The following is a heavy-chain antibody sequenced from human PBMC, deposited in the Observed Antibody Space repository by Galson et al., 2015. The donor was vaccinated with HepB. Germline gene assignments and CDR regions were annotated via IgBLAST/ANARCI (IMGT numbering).Heavy chain of an antibody. J-gene: IGHJ3*02. D-gene: IGHD6-19*01. CDR2: IIPIFGTA. Sequence: SVKVSCKASGGTFSSYTISWVRQAPGQGLEWMGGIIPIFGTANYAQKFQGRVTITADESTGTAYMELSSLRSEDTAVYYCARAWRPRYSSGWPDAFDIWGQGTMVTVSS. CDR1: GGTFSSYT. V-gene: IGHV1-69*13. CDR3: ARAWRPRYSSGWPDAFDI.